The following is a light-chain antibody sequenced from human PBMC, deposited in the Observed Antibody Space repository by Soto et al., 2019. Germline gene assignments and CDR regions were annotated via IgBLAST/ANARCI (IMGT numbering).Light chain of an antibody. J-gene: IGKJ4*01. V-gene: IGKV1-39*01. Sequence: DIQMTQSPSSLSASVGDRVTITCRASQSISRYLNWYQQKPGKAPKFLIYAASSLQSGVPSRFSGSGSGTDFTLTISSLQPEDFATYYCQQSYSTSRLTFGGGTKVEIK. CDR1: QSISRY. CDR2: AAS. CDR3: QQSYSTSRLT.